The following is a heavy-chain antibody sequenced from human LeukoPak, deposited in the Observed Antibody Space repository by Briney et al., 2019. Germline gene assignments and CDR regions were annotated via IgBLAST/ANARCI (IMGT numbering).Heavy chain of an antibody. CDR1: GFTFSSYG. Sequence: GGSLRLSCAAPGFTFSSYGMHWVRQAPGKGLEWVAVIWYDGSNKYYADSVKGRFTISRDNSKNTLYLQMNSLRAEDTAVYYCARDILTGYYQQRMALDYWGQGTLVTVSS. D-gene: IGHD3-9*01. J-gene: IGHJ4*02. CDR3: ARDILTGYYQQRMALDY. V-gene: IGHV3-33*01. CDR2: IWYDGSNK.